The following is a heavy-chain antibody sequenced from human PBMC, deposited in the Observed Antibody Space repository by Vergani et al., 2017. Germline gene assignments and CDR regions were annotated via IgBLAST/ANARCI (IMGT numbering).Heavy chain of an antibody. V-gene: IGHV3-7*01. CDR1: GFTFSSSA. CDR3: AIIKGMDV. J-gene: IGHJ6*02. Sequence: EVQLLESGGGLVQPGGSLRLSCAASGFTFSSSAMSWVRQAPGKGLEWVANIKQDGSEKYYVDSVKGRFTISRDNAKNSLYLQMNSLRAEDTAVYYCAIIKGMDVWGQGTTVTVSS. CDR2: IKQDGSEK.